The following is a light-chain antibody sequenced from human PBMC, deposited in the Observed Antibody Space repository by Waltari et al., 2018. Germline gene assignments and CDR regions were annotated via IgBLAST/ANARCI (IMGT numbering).Light chain of an antibody. V-gene: IGKV3-20*01. Sequence: EIVLTQSPGTLSLSPGERATLSCRASQSVSSSYLAWYQQKHGQAPRLLIYVASSRATGIPDRFSGSGSGTDFTLTISRLEPEDFAVYYCQQYGSSPEYTFGQGTKLEIK. CDR1: QSVSSSY. J-gene: IGKJ2*01. CDR3: QQYGSSPEYT. CDR2: VAS.